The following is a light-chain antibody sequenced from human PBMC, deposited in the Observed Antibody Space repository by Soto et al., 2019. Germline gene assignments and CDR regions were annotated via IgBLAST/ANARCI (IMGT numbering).Light chain of an antibody. V-gene: IGKV3-20*01. CDR1: QSGSSNY. CDR3: QQYGSSPYT. Sequence: EIVLTQSPATLSLSPGERATLSCRARQSGSSNYLAWYQQKPGQAPRLLMYGASSRATGIPARFSGSGSGTDFTLTISRVEPEDFGVYYCQQYGSSPYTFGQGTKLEIK. J-gene: IGKJ2*01. CDR2: GAS.